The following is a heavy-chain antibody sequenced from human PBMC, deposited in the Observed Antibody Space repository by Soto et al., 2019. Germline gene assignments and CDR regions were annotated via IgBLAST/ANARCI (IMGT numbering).Heavy chain of an antibody. D-gene: IGHD3-16*02. CDR3: AKEANYYDYVWGSYRSNWFDP. V-gene: IGHV3-23*01. Sequence: GSLRLSCAASGFTFSSYAMSWVRQAPGKGLEWVSAIGGSGGSTYYADSVKGRFTISRDNSKNTLYLQMNSLRAEDTAVYYCAKEANYYDYVWGSYRSNWFDPWGQGTLVTVSS. CDR1: GFTFSSYA. CDR2: IGGSGGST. J-gene: IGHJ5*02.